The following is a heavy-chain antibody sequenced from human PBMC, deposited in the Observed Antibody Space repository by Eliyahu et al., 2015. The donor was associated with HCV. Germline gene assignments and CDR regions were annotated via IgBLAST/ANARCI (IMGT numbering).Heavy chain of an antibody. V-gene: IGHV3-30*15. CDR3: AKVLTQRAVAGGFDH. Sequence: QVQLVESGGGVVQPGRSLRLSCTASGFTFSXYAMHWVRQAPGKGLEWVAVISYDGGHKYYSDSVKGRFTTSRDNSNNTLSLQLSSLRVDDTATYYCAKVLTQRAVAGGFDHWGQGTQVTVSS. CDR2: ISYDGGHK. D-gene: IGHD6-19*01. J-gene: IGHJ4*02. CDR1: GFTFSXYA.